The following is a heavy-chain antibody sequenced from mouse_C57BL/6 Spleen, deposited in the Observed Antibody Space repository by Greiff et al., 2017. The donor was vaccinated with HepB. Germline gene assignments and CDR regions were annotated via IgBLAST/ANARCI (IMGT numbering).Heavy chain of an antibody. CDR1: GYTFTSYW. V-gene: IGHV1-59*01. CDR2: IDPSDSYT. CDR3: AREGFRYGSSWDY. J-gene: IGHJ2*01. Sequence: QVQLKQPGAELVRPGTSVKLSCKASGYTFTSYWMHWVKQRPGQGLEWIGVIDPSDSYTNYNQKFKGKATLTVDTSSSTAYMQLSSLTSEDSAVYYCAREGFRYGSSWDYWGQGTTLTVSS. D-gene: IGHD1-1*01.